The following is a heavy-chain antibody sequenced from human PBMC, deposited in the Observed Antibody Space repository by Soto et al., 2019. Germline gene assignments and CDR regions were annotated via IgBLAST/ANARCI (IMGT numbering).Heavy chain of an antibody. Sequence: QVQLVQSGAEVKKPGASVKVSCKASGYTFTSYGICWVRQAPGQGLEWMGWISGYNGNTNYAQNLQGRVTMTTDTSTSTVYMELRSLRSDHTAVYYCARQCSSPRCLDLWGRGTLVIVSS. V-gene: IGHV1-18*01. J-gene: IGHJ2*01. D-gene: IGHD2-2*01. CDR1: GYTFTSYG. CDR3: ARQCSSPRCLDL. CDR2: ISGYNGNT.